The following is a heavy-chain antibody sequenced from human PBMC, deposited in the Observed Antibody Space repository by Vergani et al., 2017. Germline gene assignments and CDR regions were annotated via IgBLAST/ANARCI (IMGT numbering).Heavy chain of an antibody. V-gene: IGHV1-45*02. D-gene: IGHD2-2*01. CDR3: ALAERSTSYINGVFITPEKDSWFDP. J-gene: IGHJ5*02. CDR2: ITPFNGNT. CDR1: GYTFTYRY. Sequence: QMQLVQSGPEVKKPGSSVKVSCKASGYTFTYRYLHWVRQAPGQAREWMGWITPFNGNTNYAHKFQDRVTITRYRSMSTAYLEQCSPRSEDTTMYYCALAERSTSYINGVFITPEKDSWFDPWGQGSLVTVSS.